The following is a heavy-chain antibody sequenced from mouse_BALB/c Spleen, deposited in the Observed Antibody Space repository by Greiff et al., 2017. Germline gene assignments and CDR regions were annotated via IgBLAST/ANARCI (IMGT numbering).Heavy chain of an antibody. J-gene: IGHJ4*01. V-gene: IGHV5-6-5*01. Sequence: EVQGVESGGGLVKPGGSLKLSCAASGFTFSSYAMSWVRQTPEKRLEWVASISSGGSTYYPDSVKGRFTISRDNARNILYLQMSSLRSEDTAMYYCARGGTTVVNYAMDYWGQGTSVTVSS. D-gene: IGHD1-1*01. CDR1: GFTFSSYA. CDR3: ARGGTTVVNYAMDY. CDR2: ISSGGST.